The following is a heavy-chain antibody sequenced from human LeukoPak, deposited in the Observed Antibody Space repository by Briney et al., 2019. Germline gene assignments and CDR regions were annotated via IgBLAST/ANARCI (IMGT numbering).Heavy chain of an antibody. CDR1: GYTFTSYG. CDR3: ARALLWFGEPSHIDY. Sequence: ASVKVSCKASGYTFTSYGISWVRQAPGQGLGWMGWITAYNDNTNYAQKLQGRVTMTTDTSTSTAYMELRSLRSDDTAGYYCARALLWFGEPSHIDYWGQGTLVTASS. CDR2: ITAYNDNT. V-gene: IGHV1-18*01. D-gene: IGHD3-10*01. J-gene: IGHJ4*02.